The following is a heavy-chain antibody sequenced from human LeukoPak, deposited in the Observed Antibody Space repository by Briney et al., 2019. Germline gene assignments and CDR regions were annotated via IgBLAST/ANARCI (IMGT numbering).Heavy chain of an antibody. CDR1: GFTFSTYA. J-gene: IGHJ1*01. CDR2: ISRDGGST. V-gene: IGHV3-23*01. D-gene: IGHD6-13*01. Sequence: GGSLRLSCAASGFTFSTYAMSWVRQAPGRGLEWVSAISRDGGSTYYADSVKGRFTISRDNSKNTLYLQMHSLRAEDTAVYYCAKEWPNSSPTIEYFQHWGQGTLVTVSS. CDR3: AKEWPNSSPTIEYFQH.